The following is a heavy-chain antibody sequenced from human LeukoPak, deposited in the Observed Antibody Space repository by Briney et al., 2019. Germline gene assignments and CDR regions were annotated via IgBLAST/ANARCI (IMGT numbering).Heavy chain of an antibody. CDR1: GGSFSGYY. D-gene: IGHD5-12*01. Sequence: SETLSLTCAVYGGSFSGYYWSWIRQPPVKGLEWIGEINHSGSTNYNPSLKSRVTISVDTSKNQFSLKLSSVTAADTAVYYCARVGGFYIVATWGQGTLVTVSS. J-gene: IGHJ5*02. CDR3: ARVGGFYIVAT. V-gene: IGHV4-34*01. CDR2: INHSGST.